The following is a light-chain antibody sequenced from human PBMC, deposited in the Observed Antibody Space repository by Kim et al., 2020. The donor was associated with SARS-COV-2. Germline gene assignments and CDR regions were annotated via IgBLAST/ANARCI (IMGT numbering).Light chain of an antibody. Sequence: ATLSLPPGERATRSCRASQSVGTYLAWYQQKPGQAPRLLIYDASKRATSIPARFRGSGSGTDFTLTIGTLEPEDSAVYYCQQRGNFGQGTRLEIK. CDR3: QQRGN. J-gene: IGKJ5*01. V-gene: IGKV3-11*01. CDR1: QSVGTY. CDR2: DAS.